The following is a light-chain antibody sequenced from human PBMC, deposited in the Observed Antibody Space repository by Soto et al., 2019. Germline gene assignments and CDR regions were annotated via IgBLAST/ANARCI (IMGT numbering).Light chain of an antibody. CDR3: SSYPTSSTFV. Sequence: QSVLTQPASVCGSRGQSITISCTGTISDIGAYNFVSWYQQHPGKSPILMLYHVTDRPSGVSNRFSASKSGNTASLTISGLQAEDEADYYCSSYPTSSTFVFGTGTKVTVL. CDR1: ISDIGAYNF. CDR2: HVT. J-gene: IGLJ1*01. V-gene: IGLV2-14*01.